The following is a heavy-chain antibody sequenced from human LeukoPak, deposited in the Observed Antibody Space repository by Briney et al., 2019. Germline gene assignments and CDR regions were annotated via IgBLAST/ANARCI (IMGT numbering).Heavy chain of an antibody. Sequence: PGGSLRLSCAASGFTFSSYGMHWVRQAPGKGLEWVAVISYDGSNKYYADSVKGRFTISRDNSKNTLYLQMNSLRAEDTAVYYCAKDPTGIAAAGAYFDYWGQGTLVTVSS. V-gene: IGHV3-30*18. CDR2: ISYDGSNK. D-gene: IGHD6-13*01. CDR1: GFTFSSYG. CDR3: AKDPTGIAAAGAYFDY. J-gene: IGHJ4*02.